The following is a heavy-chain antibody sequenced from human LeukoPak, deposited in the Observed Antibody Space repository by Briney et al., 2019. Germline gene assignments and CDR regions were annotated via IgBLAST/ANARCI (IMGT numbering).Heavy chain of an antibody. J-gene: IGHJ6*03. Sequence: GGSLRLSCAASGFTFSSYAMSWVRQAPGKGLEWVSAISVSGNTYHADSVKGRFTISRDSSKNTLYLQMNRLRAEDAAVYYCARGTRNRYFGYMDVWGKGTTVTISS. CDR2: ISVSGNT. CDR1: GFTFSSYA. CDR3: ARGTRNRYFGYMDV. D-gene: IGHD3-9*01. V-gene: IGHV3-23*01.